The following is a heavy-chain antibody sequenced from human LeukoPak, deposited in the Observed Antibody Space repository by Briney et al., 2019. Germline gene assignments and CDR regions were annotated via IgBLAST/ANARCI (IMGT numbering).Heavy chain of an antibody. CDR1: GGSFSGYY. Sequence: SETLSLTCAVYGGSFSGYYWSWIRQPPGKGLEWIGEINHSGSTNYNPSLKSRVTISVDTSKNQFSLKLSSVTAADTAVYYCARRKGGYSYDRVFFYWGQGTLVTVSS. J-gene: IGHJ4*02. CDR2: INHSGST. CDR3: ARRKGGYSYDRVFFY. V-gene: IGHV4-34*01. D-gene: IGHD5-18*01.